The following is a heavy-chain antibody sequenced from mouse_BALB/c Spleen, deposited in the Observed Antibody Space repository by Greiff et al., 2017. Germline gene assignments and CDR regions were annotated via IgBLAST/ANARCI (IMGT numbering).Heavy chain of an antibody. CDR2: ISSGGST. Sequence: EAQVVESGGGLVKPGGSLKLSCAASGFTFSSYAMSWVRQTPEKRLEWVASISSGGSTYYPDSVKGRFTISRDNARNILYLQMSSLRSEDTAMYYCARDYYGNSNYWGQGTSVTVSS. CDR3: ARDYYGNSNY. V-gene: IGHV5-6-5*01. D-gene: IGHD2-1*01. J-gene: IGHJ4*01. CDR1: GFTFSSYA.